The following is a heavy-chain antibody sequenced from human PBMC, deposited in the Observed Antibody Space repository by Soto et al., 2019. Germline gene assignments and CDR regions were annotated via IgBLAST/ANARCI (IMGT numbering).Heavy chain of an antibody. V-gene: IGHV4-59*08. Sequence: QVQLQESGPGLVKPSETLSLTCTVSGASISPYYWTWIRQPPGKELEWIGYVYYTGSTNYSPSLESRVSTSLDTSKSQVSLLLTSVTAADTAVYYCVRHHEYCSGRTCYVVDYWGPGTLVTVSS. CDR1: GASISPYY. CDR2: VYYTGST. CDR3: VRHHEYCSGRTCYVVDY. D-gene: IGHD2-15*01. J-gene: IGHJ4*02.